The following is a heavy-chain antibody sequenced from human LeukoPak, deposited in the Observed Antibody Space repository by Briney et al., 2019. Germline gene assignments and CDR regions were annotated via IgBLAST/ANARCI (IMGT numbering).Heavy chain of an antibody. V-gene: IGHV5-51*01. Sequence: GESQKICCTGSGYSITSYWIGGVRPMPGKGLELMGIIYPGDSDTRYSTSFHGQITISDDKSISTAYLQWSSLKASDTAMYYCARLGEYCTNGVCYAPDFDYWGQGTLVTVSS. CDR1: GYSITSYW. J-gene: IGHJ4*02. D-gene: IGHD2-8*01. CDR3: ARLGEYCTNGVCYAPDFDY. CDR2: IYPGDSDT.